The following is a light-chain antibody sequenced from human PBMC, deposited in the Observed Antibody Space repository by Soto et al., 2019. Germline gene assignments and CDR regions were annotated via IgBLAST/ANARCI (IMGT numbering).Light chain of an antibody. CDR1: QSVSSKY. V-gene: IGKV3-20*01. J-gene: IGKJ3*01. CDR2: GAS. Sequence: DIVLTQSPGTLSLSPGERATLSCRGSQSVSSKYLAWYQQKPGQAPRVLIYGASIRATGIPERFSGGGSGTGFTLTITRLEPEDFAVYYCQQYGSSLFTFGPGTKVDIK. CDR3: QQYGSSLFT.